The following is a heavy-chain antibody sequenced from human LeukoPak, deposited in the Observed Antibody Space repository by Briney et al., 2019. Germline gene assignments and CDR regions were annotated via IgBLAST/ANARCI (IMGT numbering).Heavy chain of an antibody. CDR2: LSWNGATV. CDR1: GFTFDDYA. J-gene: IGHJ4*02. D-gene: IGHD3-10*01. CDR3: AKDIGIALRGATFEN. V-gene: IGHV3-9*01. Sequence: SLRLSCAASGFTFDDYAMHWVRQAPGKGLEWVSGLSWNGATVVYADSVKGRFTISRDNTKNSLYLQMSSLKTEDTALYYCAKDIGIALRGATFENWGQGTLVTVSS.